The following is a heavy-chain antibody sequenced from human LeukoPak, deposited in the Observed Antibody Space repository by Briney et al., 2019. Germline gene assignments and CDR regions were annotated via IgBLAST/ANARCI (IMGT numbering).Heavy chain of an antibody. D-gene: IGHD3-16*02. CDR1: GFTVSDYY. J-gene: IGHJ4*02. CDR2: IHSGGTI. Sequence: GSLRLSCEASGFTVSDYYMSWVRQAPGKGLEWVSLIHSGGTIYYTDSVKGRFTISRDNSKNTLYLQMNSLTIEDTAVYYCAFGRYPFDYWGQGTLVTVSS. CDR3: AFGRYPFDY. V-gene: IGHV3-66*01.